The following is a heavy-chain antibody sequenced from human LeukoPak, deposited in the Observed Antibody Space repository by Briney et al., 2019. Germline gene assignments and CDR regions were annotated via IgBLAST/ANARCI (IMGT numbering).Heavy chain of an antibody. V-gene: IGHV4-61*01. CDR1: GGSVSSDSYY. D-gene: IGHD2-15*01. CDR2: IYYSGST. Sequence: PSETLSLTCTVSGGSVSSDSYYWGRIRQPPGKGLEWIGYIYYSGSTNYNPSLKSRVTISVDTSKNQFSLKLSSVTSADTAVYYCARVIGSCSGGSCYSFDYWGQGTLVTVSS. CDR3: ARVIGSCSGGSCYSFDY. J-gene: IGHJ4*02.